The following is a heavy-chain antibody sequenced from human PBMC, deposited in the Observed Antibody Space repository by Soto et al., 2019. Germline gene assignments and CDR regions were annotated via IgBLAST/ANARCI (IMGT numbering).Heavy chain of an antibody. CDR1: GGSISSSNW. V-gene: IGHV4-4*02. Sequence: SETLSLTCAVSGGSISSSNWWSWVRQPPGKGLEWIGEIYHSGSTNYNPSLESRLTISVDMSKNQFSLKLSSVTAADTAVYYCARADSSGWYYFDCWGQGTLVTVSS. CDR3: ARADSSGWYYFDC. D-gene: IGHD6-19*01. J-gene: IGHJ4*02. CDR2: IYHSGST.